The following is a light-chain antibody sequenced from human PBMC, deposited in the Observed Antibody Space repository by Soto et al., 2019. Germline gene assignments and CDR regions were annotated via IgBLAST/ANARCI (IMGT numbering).Light chain of an antibody. CDR1: QNLSSGY. J-gene: IGKJ1*01. V-gene: IGKV3D-20*02. CDR3: QQRSNWPWT. Sequence: IVLTQSPGTLSLSPGERATLSCRASQNLSSGYLAWYQQKPGQTPRILIYAASSRATGIPDRFSGSGSGTDFTLTISRLEPEDFAVYYCQQRSNWPWTFGQGTKWIS. CDR2: AAS.